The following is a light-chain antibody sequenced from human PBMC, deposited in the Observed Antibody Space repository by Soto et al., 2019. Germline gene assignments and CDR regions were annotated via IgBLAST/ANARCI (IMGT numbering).Light chain of an antibody. CDR1: QNINSW. J-gene: IGKJ1*01. V-gene: IGKV1-5*01. CDR2: DAS. Sequence: DIQMTQSPSTLSASVGDRVTITCRASQNINSWLAWYQQRPGKAPKLLIYDASTLESGVSSTFSGSRSGTEFTLTISSLQPDDFATYYCQQYNGYPWTFGQGTKVEIK. CDR3: QQYNGYPWT.